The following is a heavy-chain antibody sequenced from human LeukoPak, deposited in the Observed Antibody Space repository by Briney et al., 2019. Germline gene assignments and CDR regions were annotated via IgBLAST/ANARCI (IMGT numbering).Heavy chain of an antibody. CDR1: GFTVSSNY. Sequence: GGSLRLSCAASGFTVSSNYMSWVRQAPGKGLEWVSVIYSGGSTYYADSVRGRFTTSRDNSKNTLYLQMNSLRAEDTAVYYCARWGQQLPYHYYSDYWGQGTLVTVSS. CDR2: IYSGGST. V-gene: IGHV3-66*01. D-gene: IGHD2-2*02. J-gene: IGHJ4*02. CDR3: ARWGQQLPYHYYSDY.